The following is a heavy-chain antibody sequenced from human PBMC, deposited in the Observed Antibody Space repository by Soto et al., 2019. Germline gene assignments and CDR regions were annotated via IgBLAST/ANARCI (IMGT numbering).Heavy chain of an antibody. D-gene: IGHD3-22*01. Sequence: PGASLKISCKGSGYSFTSYWIGWVRQMPGKGLEWMGIIYPGDSDTRYSPSFQGQVTISADKSISTAYLQWSSLKASDTAMYYRASRFESGYYPYYYYYSGMDVWGQGTTVKVSS. CDR3: ASRFESGYYPYYYYYSGMDV. CDR1: GYSFTSYW. CDR2: IYPGDSDT. J-gene: IGHJ6*02. V-gene: IGHV5-51*01.